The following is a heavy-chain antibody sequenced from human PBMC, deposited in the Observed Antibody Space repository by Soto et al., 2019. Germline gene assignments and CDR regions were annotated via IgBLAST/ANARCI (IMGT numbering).Heavy chain of an antibody. CDR2: INHSGST. CDR1: GGSFSGYY. D-gene: IGHD2-8*02. CDR3: ARAGGRHDY. Sequence: SETLSLTCAVYGGSFSGYYWSWIRQPPGKGLEWIGEINHSGSTNYNPSLKSRVTISVDTSKNQFSLRLSSVTAADTAVYYCARAGGRHDYWGQGTLVTVSS. J-gene: IGHJ4*02. V-gene: IGHV4-34*01.